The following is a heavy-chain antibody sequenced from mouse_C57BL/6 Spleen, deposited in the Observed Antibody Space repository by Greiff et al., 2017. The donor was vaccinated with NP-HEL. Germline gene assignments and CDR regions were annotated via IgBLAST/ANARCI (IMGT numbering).Heavy chain of an antibody. V-gene: IGHV5-16*01. Sequence: EVKLLESEGGLVQPGSSMKLSCTASGFTFSDYYMAWVRQGPEKGLEWVANINYDGSSTYYLDSLKSRFIISRDNAKNILYLQMSSLKSEDTATYYCARVGSSYAMDYWGQGTSVTVSS. D-gene: IGHD1-1*01. J-gene: IGHJ4*01. CDR2: INYDGSST. CDR3: ARVGSSYAMDY. CDR1: GFTFSDYY.